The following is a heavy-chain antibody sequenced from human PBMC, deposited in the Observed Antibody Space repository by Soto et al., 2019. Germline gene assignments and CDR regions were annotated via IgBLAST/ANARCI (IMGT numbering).Heavy chain of an antibody. CDR2: IDWDDDK. D-gene: IGHD6-13*01. J-gene: IGHJ4*02. CDR3: VRSRYSSSWYPNDY. Sequence: SGPTLVNPTQTLTLTCTFSGFSLSTSGMCVSWIRQPPGKALEWLALIDWDDDKYYSTSLKTRLTISKDTSKNQVVLTMTNMDPVDTATYYCVRSRYSSSWYPNDYWGQGTLVTVSS. CDR1: GFSLSTSGMC. V-gene: IGHV2-70*01.